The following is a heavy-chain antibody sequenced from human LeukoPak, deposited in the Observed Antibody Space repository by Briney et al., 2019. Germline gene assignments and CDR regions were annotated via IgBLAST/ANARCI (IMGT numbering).Heavy chain of an antibody. CDR1: GYTFTSYG. J-gene: IGHJ4*02. D-gene: IGHD6-19*01. CDR3: ARDLLIAVAGTLDY. Sequence: ASVKVSCKASGYTFTSYGISWVRQAPGQGLEWMGWISAYNGNTSYAQKLQGRVTMTTDTSTSTAYLELRSLRSDDTAVYYCARDLLIAVAGTLDYWGQGTLVTVSS. CDR2: ISAYNGNT. V-gene: IGHV1-18*01.